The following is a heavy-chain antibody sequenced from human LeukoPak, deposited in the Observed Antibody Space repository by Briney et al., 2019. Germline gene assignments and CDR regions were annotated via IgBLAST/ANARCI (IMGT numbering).Heavy chain of an antibody. Sequence: ASVKVSCKASGYIFTGYYMHWVRQAPGQGLEWMGWINPNSGDTNYAQKFQGRVTMTGDTSVSTAYMDLSRLRSDDTAVYYCARVGGYSGYDPRGYFDYWGQGTLVTVSS. J-gene: IGHJ4*02. CDR1: GYIFTGYY. CDR3: ARVGGYSGYDPRGYFDY. D-gene: IGHD5-12*01. CDR2: INPNSGDT. V-gene: IGHV1-2*02.